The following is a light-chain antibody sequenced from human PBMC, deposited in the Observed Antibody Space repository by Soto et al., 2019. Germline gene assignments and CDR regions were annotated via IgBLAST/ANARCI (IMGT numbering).Light chain of an antibody. V-gene: IGLV2-14*01. CDR2: EVS. CDR3: SSYTSSNTLYV. Sequence: QSVLTQPASVSGSPGQSITISCTGTSSDVGGYNYVSWYQQHPGKAPKLMIYEVSNRPSGVSNRFSGSKSGNTASLTISGLQAEDEADYYCSSYTSSNTLYVFATGT. CDR1: SSDVGGYNY. J-gene: IGLJ1*01.